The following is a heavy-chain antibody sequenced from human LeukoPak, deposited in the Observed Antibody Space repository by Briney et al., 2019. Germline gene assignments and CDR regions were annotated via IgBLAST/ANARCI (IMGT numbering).Heavy chain of an antibody. CDR1: GYTFTSYG. Sequence: GASVKVSCKASGYTFTSYGISWVRQAPGQGLEWMGWISAYNGNTNYAQKFQGRVTMTRNTSISTAYMELSSLRSEDTAVYYCARVTHYYGSGSFNYWGQGTLVTVSS. CDR2: ISAYNGNT. D-gene: IGHD3-10*01. J-gene: IGHJ4*02. CDR3: ARVTHYYGSGSFNY. V-gene: IGHV1-18*01.